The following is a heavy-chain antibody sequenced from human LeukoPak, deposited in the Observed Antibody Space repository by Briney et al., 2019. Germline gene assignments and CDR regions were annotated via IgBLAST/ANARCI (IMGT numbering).Heavy chain of an antibody. CDR1: GGSISSSSYY. CDR2: IYYSGST. V-gene: IGHV4-39*07. Sequence: NTSETLSLTCTVSGGSISSSSYYWGWIRQPPGKGLEWIGSIYYSGSTYYNPSLKSRVTISVDTSKNQFSLKLSSVTAADTAVYYCVGFWTAAAADNWFDPWGQGTLVTVSS. J-gene: IGHJ5*02. D-gene: IGHD6-13*01. CDR3: VGFWTAAAADNWFDP.